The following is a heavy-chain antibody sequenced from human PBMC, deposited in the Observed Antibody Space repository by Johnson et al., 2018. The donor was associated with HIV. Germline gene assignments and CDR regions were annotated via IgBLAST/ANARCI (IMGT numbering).Heavy chain of an antibody. V-gene: IGHV3-11*01. Sequence: QVQLVESGGGLVKPGGSLRLSCAASGFTFSYYYMSWIRQAPGKGLEWFSYISSSGSTIYYADSVKGRFTISRDNAKNSLYLQMNSLRAEDTALYYCAKDLINSGIDPQAFDIWGQGTMVSVSS. J-gene: IGHJ3*02. CDR2: ISSSGSTI. D-gene: IGHD1-26*01. CDR1: GFTFSYYY. CDR3: AKDLINSGIDPQAFDI.